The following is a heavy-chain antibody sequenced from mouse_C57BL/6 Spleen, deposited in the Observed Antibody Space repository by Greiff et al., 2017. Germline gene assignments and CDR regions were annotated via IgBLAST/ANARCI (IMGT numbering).Heavy chain of an antibody. J-gene: IGHJ3*01. D-gene: IGHD4-1*01. V-gene: IGHV1-39*01. CDR1: GYSFADYN. CDR3: ARGRTGTSGFAY. Sequence: VHVKQSGPELVKPGASVKISCKASGYSFADYNMNWVKQSNGKSLEWIGVINPNYGTTSYNQKFKGKATLTVDQSSSTAYMQLNSLTSEDSAVYYCARGRTGTSGFAYWGQGTLVTVSA. CDR2: INPNYGTT.